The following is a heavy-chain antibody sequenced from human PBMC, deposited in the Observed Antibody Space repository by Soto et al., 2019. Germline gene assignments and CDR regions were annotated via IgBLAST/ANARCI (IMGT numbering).Heavy chain of an antibody. V-gene: IGHV6-1*01. J-gene: IGHJ4*02. CDR3: GRGHTDFWRGYRPPFDS. CDR1: GDSVSSNSAA. Sequence: PSPTLSLTCAISGDSVSSNSAAWNWIRQSPSRGLEWLGRTYYRSKWYNDYAVSVKSRITINPDTSKNQFSLQLNSVTPKETAVVFCGRGHTDFWRGYRPPFDSGGQGPLAT. D-gene: IGHD3-3*01. CDR2: TYYRSKWYN.